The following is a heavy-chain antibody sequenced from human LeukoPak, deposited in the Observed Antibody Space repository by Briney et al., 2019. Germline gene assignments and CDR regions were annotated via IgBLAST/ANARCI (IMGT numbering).Heavy chain of an antibody. J-gene: IGHJ4*02. CDR1: GGSLSGHF. Sequence: SETLSLTCTVSGGSLSGHFWCWFPRPPGARLENIGYIHSSGSTNYNPSYKSRVTVSLEMSKNQFSLSLSSVTAADTAVYYCARDPGDTDWYNFDFWGQGILVTVSS. CDR2: IHSSGST. CDR3: ARDPGDTDWYNFDF. V-gene: IGHV4-59*11. D-gene: IGHD3-9*01.